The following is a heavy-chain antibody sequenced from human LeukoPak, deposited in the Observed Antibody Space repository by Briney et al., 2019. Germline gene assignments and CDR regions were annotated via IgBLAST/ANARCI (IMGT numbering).Heavy chain of an antibody. CDR3: ARGDGLPRRRYFDS. V-gene: IGHV3-23*01. Sequence: GGSLRLSCVASGFTFSSSAMSWVRQAPGKGLEWVSTITAGGRSYYAESVKGRFTISRDNSKNTLYLQMNSLRAEDTAVYYRARGDGLPRRRYFDSWGQGTLVTVSS. CDR1: GFTFSSSA. J-gene: IGHJ4*02. D-gene: IGHD3/OR15-3a*01. CDR2: ITAGGRS.